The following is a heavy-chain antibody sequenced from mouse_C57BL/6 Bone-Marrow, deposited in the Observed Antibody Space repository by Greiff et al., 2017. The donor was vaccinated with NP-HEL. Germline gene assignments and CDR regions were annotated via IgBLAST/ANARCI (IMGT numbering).Heavy chain of an antibody. D-gene: IGHD1-1*01. J-gene: IGHJ4*01. CDR1: GYTFTSYW. V-gene: IGHV1-64*01. Sequence: QVQLQQPGAELVKPGASVKLSCKASGYTFTSYWMHWVKQRPGQGLEWIGMIHPNSGSTNYNEKFKSKATLTVDKSSSTAYMQLSSLTSEDSAVYYCAPITTRPGYAMDYWGQGTSVTVSS. CDR3: APITTRPGYAMDY. CDR2: IHPNSGST.